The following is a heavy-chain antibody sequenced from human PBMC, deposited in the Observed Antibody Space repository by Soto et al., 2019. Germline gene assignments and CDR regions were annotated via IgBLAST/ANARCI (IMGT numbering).Heavy chain of an antibody. V-gene: IGHV1-46*01. CDR2: INPSGGST. CDR1: GYTFTSYY. J-gene: IGHJ6*02. Sequence: ASVKVSCKASGYTFTSYYMHWVRQAPGQGLEWMGIINPSGGSTSYAQKFQGRVTMTRDTSTSTVYMELSSLRFEDTAVYYCARDRLLEYSSSSLPGGYYYYGMDVWGQGTTVTVSS. CDR3: ARDRLLEYSSSSLPGGYYYYGMDV. D-gene: IGHD6-6*01.